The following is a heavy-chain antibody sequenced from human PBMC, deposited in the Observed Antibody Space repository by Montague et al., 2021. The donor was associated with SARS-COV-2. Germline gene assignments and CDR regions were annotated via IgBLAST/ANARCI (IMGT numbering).Heavy chain of an antibody. D-gene: IGHD3-3*01. CDR3: ARTNYDFWRGHQRGSAFDI. V-gene: IGHV4-39*01. J-gene: IGHJ3*02. Sequence: SETLSLTCTVSGGSISSSDYYWGWIRQPPGKGLEWIGSLFYSVNTYYNPSPKSRVTISVDTSKNQFSLKLSSVTAADTAVYYCARTNYDFWRGHQRGSAFDIWGQGTMVTVSS. CDR1: GGSISSSDYY. CDR2: LFYSVNT.